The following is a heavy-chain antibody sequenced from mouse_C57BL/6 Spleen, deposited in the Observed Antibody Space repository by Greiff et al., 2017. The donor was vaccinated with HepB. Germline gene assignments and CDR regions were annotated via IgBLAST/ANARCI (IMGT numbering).Heavy chain of an antibody. CDR2: ISSGCDYI. CDR3: TRGEDGYVFAY. V-gene: IGHV5-9-1*02. Sequence: EVQGVESGEGLVKPGGSLKLSCAASGFTFSSYAMSWVRQTPEKRLEWVAYISSGCDYIYYADTVKGRFTISRDNARNTLYLQMSSLKSEDTAVYYCTRGEDGYVFAYWGQGTLVTVSA. CDR1: GFTFSSYA. J-gene: IGHJ3*01. D-gene: IGHD2-2*01.